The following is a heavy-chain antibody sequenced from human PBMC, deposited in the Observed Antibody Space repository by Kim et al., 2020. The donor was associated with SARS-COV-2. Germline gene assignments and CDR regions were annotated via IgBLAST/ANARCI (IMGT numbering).Heavy chain of an antibody. CDR1: GGSFSGYY. D-gene: IGHD3-22*01. CDR3: ARGPYYYDSSGYYPSYYYYYGMDV. Sequence: SETLSLTCAVYGGSFSGYYWSWIRQPPGKGLEWIGEINHSGSTNYNPSLKSRVTISVDTSKNQFSLKLSSVTAADTAVYYCARGPYYYDSSGYYPSYYYYYGMDVWGQGTTVTVSS. CDR2: INHSGST. J-gene: IGHJ6*02. V-gene: IGHV4-34*01.